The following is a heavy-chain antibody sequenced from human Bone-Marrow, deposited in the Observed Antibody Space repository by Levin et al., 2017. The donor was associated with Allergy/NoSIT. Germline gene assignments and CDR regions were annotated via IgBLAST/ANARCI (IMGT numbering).Heavy chain of an antibody. CDR1: GFTFSSYW. J-gene: IGHJ5*02. Sequence: RAGGSLRLSCAASGFTFSSYWMHWVRQAPGKGPVWVSRMDTDGRTTDYADSVKGRFTISRDNAKNTLYLQMSSLRTEDTALYYCARGSSSWYGWLDPWGQGTLVTVSS. CDR3: ARGSSSWYGWLDP. D-gene: IGHD6-13*01. CDR2: MDTDGRTT. V-gene: IGHV3-74*01.